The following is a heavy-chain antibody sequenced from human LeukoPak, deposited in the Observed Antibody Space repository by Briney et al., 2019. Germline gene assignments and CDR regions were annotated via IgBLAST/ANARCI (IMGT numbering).Heavy chain of an antibody. D-gene: IGHD3-9*01. J-gene: IGHJ4*02. V-gene: IGHV4-39*07. Sequence: SETLSLTCTVSGASIISSSYYWGWIRQPPGRGLEWIGIISYSGSTHYNPTLKSRITISEDTSNNEFSLRLRSVTAEDTAVYYCARDLLPRGWLNYWGQGTLVTVSS. CDR2: ISYSGST. CDR3: ARDLLPRGWLNY. CDR1: GASIISSSYY.